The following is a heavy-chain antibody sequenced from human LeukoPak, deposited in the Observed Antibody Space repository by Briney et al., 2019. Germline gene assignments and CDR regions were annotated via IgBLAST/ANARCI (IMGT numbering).Heavy chain of an antibody. CDR1: GFTFGSYS. D-gene: IGHD6-13*01. V-gene: IGHV3-48*04. CDR2: ISSSSSTI. Sequence: GGSLRLSCAASGFTFGSYSMNWVRQAPGKGLEWVSYISSSSSTIYYADSVKGRFTISRDNAKNSLYLQMNSLRAEDTALYYCAKVRRRKQQLAPGAFDIWGQGTMVTVSS. CDR3: AKVRRRKQQLAPGAFDI. J-gene: IGHJ3*02.